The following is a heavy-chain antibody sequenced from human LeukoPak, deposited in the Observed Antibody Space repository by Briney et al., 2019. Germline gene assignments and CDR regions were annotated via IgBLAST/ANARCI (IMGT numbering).Heavy chain of an antibody. J-gene: IGHJ4*02. CDR1: GGTFSSYA. D-gene: IGHD3-10*01. V-gene: IGHV1-69*06. CDR2: IIPIFGTA. CDR3: ARVQVGSPELDY. Sequence: SVKVSCKASGGTFSSYAISWVRQAPGQGLEWMGGIIPIFGTANYAQKFQGRVTITADKSTSTAYMELSSLRSEDTAVYYCARVQVGSPELDYWGQGTLVTVSS.